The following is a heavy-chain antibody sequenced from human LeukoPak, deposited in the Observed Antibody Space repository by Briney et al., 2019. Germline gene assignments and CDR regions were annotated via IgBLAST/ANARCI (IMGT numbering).Heavy chain of an antibody. Sequence: TYYADAVKGRFTISRDNSKNTLYLQMNSLRAEDTAVYYCAHGTMYQLDYWGQGTLVTVSS. CDR2: T. J-gene: IGHJ4*02. D-gene: IGHD2-2*01. V-gene: IGHV3-23*01. CDR3: AHGTMYQLDY.